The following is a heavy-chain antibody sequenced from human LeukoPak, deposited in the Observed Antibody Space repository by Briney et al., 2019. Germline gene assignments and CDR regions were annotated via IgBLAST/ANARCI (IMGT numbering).Heavy chain of an antibody. J-gene: IGHJ4*02. CDR1: GFTFSSYG. D-gene: IGHD1-26*01. Sequence: GGSLRLSCAASGFTFSSYGMHWVRQAPGKGLEWVAFIRYDGSNKYYADSVKGRFTISRDNSKNTLYLQMNSLRAEDTAVYYCAKDLTKWEPDRNDYWGQGTLVTVSS. CDR3: AKDLTKWEPDRNDY. CDR2: IRYDGSNK. V-gene: IGHV3-30*02.